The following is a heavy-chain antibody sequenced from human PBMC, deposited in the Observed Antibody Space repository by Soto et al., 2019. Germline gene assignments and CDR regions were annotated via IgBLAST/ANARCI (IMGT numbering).Heavy chain of an antibody. V-gene: IGHV5-51*01. CDR2: IYPGDSDA. CDR1: GYSFTSHW. D-gene: IGHD2-15*01. CDR3: ARLRADCSGDRCYSYYFDY. Sequence: GESLKISCKGSGYSFTSHWIGWVRQMPGKGLEWMGIIYPGDSDARYSPSFQGQVTISADKSIHTAYLQWSSLKASDTAMYYCARLRADCSGDRCYSYYFDYWGQGTLVTVSS. J-gene: IGHJ4*02.